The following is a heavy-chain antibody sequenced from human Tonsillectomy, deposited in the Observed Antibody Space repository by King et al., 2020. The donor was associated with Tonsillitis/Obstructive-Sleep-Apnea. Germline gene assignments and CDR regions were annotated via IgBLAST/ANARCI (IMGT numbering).Heavy chain of an antibody. J-gene: IGHJ3*02. V-gene: IGHV4-39*01. Sequence: QLQESGPGLVQPSETLSLTCTVSGGSISSISYYWGWIRQPPGKGLEWIGSIYYSGSTYYNPSLKSRVTISVDTSKNQFSLKLSSVTAADTAVYYCARHPLGGYNILTGYQAPYAFDIWGQGTMVAVSS. CDR1: GGSISSISYY. D-gene: IGHD3-9*01. CDR2: IYYSGST. CDR3: ARHPLGGYNILTGYQAPYAFDI.